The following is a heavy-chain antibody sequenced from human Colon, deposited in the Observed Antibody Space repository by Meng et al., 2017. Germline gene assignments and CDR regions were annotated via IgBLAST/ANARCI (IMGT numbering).Heavy chain of an antibody. CDR1: GGSFSGYY. D-gene: IGHD6-19*01. Sequence: SETLSLTCVVYGGSFSGYYWGWIRQPPGKGLEWIGEINHSGSTNYNPSLKSRVTISVDTSKNQFSLTLSSVTAADTAVYYCARKRTGYSIGWYERRIGRDFDYWGQGTLVTVSS. V-gene: IGHV4-34*01. CDR3: ARKRTGYSIGWYERRIGRDFDY. CDR2: INHSGST. J-gene: IGHJ4*02.